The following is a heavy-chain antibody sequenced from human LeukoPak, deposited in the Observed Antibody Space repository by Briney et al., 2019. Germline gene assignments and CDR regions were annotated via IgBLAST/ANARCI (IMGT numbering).Heavy chain of an antibody. D-gene: IGHD1-14*01. CDR1: GGSFSGYY. Sequence: PSETLSLTCAVYGGSFSGYYWSWIRQPPGKGLEWIGEINHSGSTNYNPSLKSRVTISVDTSKNQFSLKLSSVTAADTAVYYCASRYTSMFDYWGQGTLVTVSS. V-gene: IGHV4-34*01. CDR3: ASRYTSMFDY. J-gene: IGHJ4*02. CDR2: INHSGST.